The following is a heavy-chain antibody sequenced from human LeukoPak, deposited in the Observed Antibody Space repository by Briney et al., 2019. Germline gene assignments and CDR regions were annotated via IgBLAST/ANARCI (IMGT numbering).Heavy chain of an antibody. V-gene: IGHV4-34*01. CDR2: INHSGST. Sequence: PSETLSLTCAVYGGSFSGYYWSWIRQPPGKGLEWIGEINHSGSTNYNPSLKSRVTISVDTSKSQFSLKLSSVTAADTAVYYCARLANYDFWSGPYPHDAFDIWGQGTMVTVSS. D-gene: IGHD3-3*01. J-gene: IGHJ3*02. CDR1: GGSFSGYY. CDR3: ARLANYDFWSGPYPHDAFDI.